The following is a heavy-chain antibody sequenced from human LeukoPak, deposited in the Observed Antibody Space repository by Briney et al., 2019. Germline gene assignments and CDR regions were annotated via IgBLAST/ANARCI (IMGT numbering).Heavy chain of an antibody. Sequence: SETLSLTCTVSGGSISSSSYYWGWIRQPPGKGLEWIGSIYYSGSTYYNPSLKSRVTISVDTSKNQFSLKLSSVTAADTAVYYCARVVYGDYLVPIKNYFDYWGQGTLVTVSS. D-gene: IGHD4-17*01. V-gene: IGHV4-39*07. CDR1: GGSISSSSYY. CDR2: IYYSGST. J-gene: IGHJ4*02. CDR3: ARVVYGDYLVPIKNYFDY.